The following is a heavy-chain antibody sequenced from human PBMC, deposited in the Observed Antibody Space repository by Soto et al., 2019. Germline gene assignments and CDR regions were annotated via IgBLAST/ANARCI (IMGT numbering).Heavy chain of an antibody. V-gene: IGHV1-24*01. CDR1: GYTLTELS. CDR3: ARHYLRWGRIDY. D-gene: IGHD4-17*01. Sequence: VSVKVSCKVSGYTLTELSMHWVRQAPGKGLEWMGGFDPEDGETIYAQKFQGRVTMTEDTSTDTAYMELSSLRSEDTAVYYCARHYLRWGRIDYWGQGTLVTVSS. J-gene: IGHJ4*02. CDR2: FDPEDGET.